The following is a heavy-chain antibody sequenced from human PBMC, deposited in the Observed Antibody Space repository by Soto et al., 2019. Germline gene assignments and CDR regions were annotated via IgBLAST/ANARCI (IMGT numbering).Heavy chain of an antibody. CDR2: INSDGSST. J-gene: IGHJ3*02. CDR1: GFTFSSYW. Sequence: EVQLVESGGGLVQPGGSLRLSCAASGFTFSSYWMHWVRQAPGKGLVWVSRINSDGSSTSYADSVKGRFTISGDNAKNTLYLQMNSLRAEDTAVYYCARPSGYDTYAFDIWGQGTMVTVSS. CDR3: ARPSGYDTYAFDI. V-gene: IGHV3-74*01. D-gene: IGHD5-12*01.